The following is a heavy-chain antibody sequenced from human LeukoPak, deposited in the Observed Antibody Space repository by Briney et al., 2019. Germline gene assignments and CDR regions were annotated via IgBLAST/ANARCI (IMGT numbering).Heavy chain of an antibody. CDR3: ARGAYGSGSYNWFDP. CDR2: INHSGST. Sequence: PSETLSLTCAVYGGSFSGYYWSWIRQPPGKGLEGIGEINHSGSTNYNPSLKSRVTISVDTSKNQFSLKLSSVTAADTAVYYCARGAYGSGSYNWFDPWGQGTLVTVSS. CDR1: GGSFSGYY. J-gene: IGHJ5*02. D-gene: IGHD3-10*01. V-gene: IGHV4-34*01.